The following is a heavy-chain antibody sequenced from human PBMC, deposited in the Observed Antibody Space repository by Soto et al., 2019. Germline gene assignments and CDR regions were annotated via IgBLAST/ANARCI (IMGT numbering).Heavy chain of an antibody. CDR2: IKSKTDGGTT. V-gene: IGHV3-15*01. D-gene: IGHD2-15*01. J-gene: IGHJ4*02. Sequence: PGGSLRLSCAASGFTFSNAWMSWVRQAPGKGLEWVGRIKSKTDGGTTDYAAPVKGRFTISRDDSKNTLYLQMNSLKTEDTAVYYCTTEDIVVPSEDFEYWGQGTLVTVSS. CDR1: GFTFSNAW. CDR3: TTEDIVVPSEDFEY.